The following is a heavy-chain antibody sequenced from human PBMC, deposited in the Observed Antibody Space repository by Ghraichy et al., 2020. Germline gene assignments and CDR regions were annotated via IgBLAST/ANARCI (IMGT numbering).Heavy chain of an antibody. CDR1: GFTFSSYW. CDR2: IKQDGSEK. J-gene: IGHJ5*02. D-gene: IGHD6-13*01. Sequence: GGSLRLSCAASGFTFSSYWMSWVRQAPGKGLEWVANIKQDGSEKYYVDSVKGRFTISRDNAKNSLYLQMNSLRAEDTAVYYCARGVTSSSSWYTPALNWFDPWGQGTLVTVSA. V-gene: IGHV3-7*01. CDR3: ARGVTSSSSWYTPALNWFDP.